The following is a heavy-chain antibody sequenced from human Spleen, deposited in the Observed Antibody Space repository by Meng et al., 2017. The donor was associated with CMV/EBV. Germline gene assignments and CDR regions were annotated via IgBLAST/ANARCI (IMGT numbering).Heavy chain of an antibody. CDR1: GFTFSDYY. CDR2: ISGTSYST. V-gene: IGHV3-11*01. J-gene: IGHJ4*02. Sequence: GGPLRLSCAASGFTFSDYYMSWIRQAPGKGLEWVSYISGTSYSTFYADSVKGRFTISRDNARNSLHLQMNSLRVEDTALYYCAKNKLLGYCSGGTCYHPAYDYWGQGTLVTVSS. CDR3: AKNKLLGYCSGGTCYHPAYDY. D-gene: IGHD2-15*01.